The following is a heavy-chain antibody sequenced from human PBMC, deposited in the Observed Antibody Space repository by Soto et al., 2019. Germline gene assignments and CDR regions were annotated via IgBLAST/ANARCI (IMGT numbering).Heavy chain of an antibody. J-gene: IGHJ3*02. CDR3: ARGSIVGATLDYLDAFDI. Sequence: SSVKVSCTASGGTFSSYAISWVRQAPGQGLEWMGGIIPIFGTANYAQKFQGRVTITADESTSTAYMELSSLRSEDTAVYYCARGSIVGATLDYLDAFDIWGQGTMVTVSS. V-gene: IGHV1-69*01. CDR2: IIPIFGTA. CDR1: GGTFSSYA. D-gene: IGHD1-26*01.